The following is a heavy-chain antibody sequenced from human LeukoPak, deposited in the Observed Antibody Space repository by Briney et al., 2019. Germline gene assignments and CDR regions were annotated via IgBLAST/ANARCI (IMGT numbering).Heavy chain of an antibody. CDR2: SNDSGGT. Sequence: SETLSLTCAVYGGTFSGYYWSWIRQPPGKRLEWVGESNDSGGTNYNPSLKSRVTISADKSENQVSLKLTSVTAADTAVYYCAREDSGSSWYDYWGQGTLVTVSS. V-gene: IGHV4-34*01. CDR1: GGTFSGYY. J-gene: IGHJ4*02. CDR3: AREDSGSSWYDY. D-gene: IGHD6-13*01.